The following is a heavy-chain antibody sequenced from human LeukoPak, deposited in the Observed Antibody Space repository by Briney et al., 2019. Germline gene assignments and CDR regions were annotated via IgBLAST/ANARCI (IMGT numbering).Heavy chain of an antibody. Sequence: KHGESLKISCKGSGYSFTSYWIGWVRQMPGKGLEWTGIIYPGDSDTRYSPSFQGQVTISADKSISTAYLQWSSLKASDTAMYYCARQYQLLENWFDPWGQGTLVTVSS. J-gene: IGHJ5*02. V-gene: IGHV5-51*01. CDR3: ARQYQLLENWFDP. CDR2: IYPGDSDT. D-gene: IGHD2-2*01. CDR1: GYSFTSYW.